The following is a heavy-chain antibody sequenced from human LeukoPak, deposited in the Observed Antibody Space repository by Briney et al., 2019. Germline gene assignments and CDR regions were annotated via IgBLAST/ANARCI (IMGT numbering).Heavy chain of an antibody. Sequence: PGGSLRLSCAASGFTFSSYAMSWVRQGPGKGLGWVLAISGSGGSTYYADSVKGRFTISRDNSKNTLYLQMNSLRAEDTAVYYCANGYFDWLLSFDYWGQGTLVTVSS. V-gene: IGHV3-23*01. J-gene: IGHJ4*02. D-gene: IGHD3-9*01. CDR3: ANGYFDWLLSFDY. CDR1: GFTFSSYA. CDR2: ISGSGGST.